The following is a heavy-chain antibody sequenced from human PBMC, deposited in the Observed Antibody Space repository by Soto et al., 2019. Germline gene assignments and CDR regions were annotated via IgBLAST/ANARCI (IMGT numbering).Heavy chain of an antibody. D-gene: IGHD2-21*02. CDR2: IYPGDSRT. J-gene: IGHJ5*01. CDR3: ARDLEYGGNSDWFDS. V-gene: IGHV5-51*01. Sequence: GESLKRSGQGSGYTFPNYWIAWVRQIPGKGLEWMGIIYPGDSRTRYSPSFQGQVTISADKSINTAYLQWSSLKASDTAMYYCARDLEYGGNSDWFDSWGQGTLVTVSS. CDR1: GYTFPNYW.